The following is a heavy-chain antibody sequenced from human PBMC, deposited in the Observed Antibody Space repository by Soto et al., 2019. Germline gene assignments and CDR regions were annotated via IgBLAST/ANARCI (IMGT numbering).Heavy chain of an antibody. CDR1: GYGFTYLY. Sequence: VSVKVTCEPAGYGFTYLYMRWVRQAPGLGLEWMGWVDQRSGASRNTEKFQGSLTRTRDTSTTTVYMELSSRRSDDTAVYYCPRDNYGPLDYWGQGTLVTVSS. CDR2: VDQRSGAS. CDR3: PRDNYGPLDY. D-gene: IGHD3-16*01. J-gene: IGHJ4*02. V-gene: IGHV1-2*02.